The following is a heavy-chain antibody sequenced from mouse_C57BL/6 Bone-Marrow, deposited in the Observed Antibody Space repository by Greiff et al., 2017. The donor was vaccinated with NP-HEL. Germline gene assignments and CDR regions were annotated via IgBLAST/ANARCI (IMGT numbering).Heavy chain of an antibody. J-gene: IGHJ1*03. V-gene: IGHV1-62-2*01. CDR2: FYPGSGSV. CDR1: GYTFTEYT. Sequence: VQLQQSGAELVKPGASVKLSCKASGYTFTEYTIHWVKQRSGQGLEWIGWFYPGSGSVKYNEKFKDKATLTADQYSSTVFMYLSRLTSEDSAVYFCARHGDYFGSSYGYFDVWGTGTTVTVSS. CDR3: ARHGDYFGSSYGYFDV. D-gene: IGHD1-1*01.